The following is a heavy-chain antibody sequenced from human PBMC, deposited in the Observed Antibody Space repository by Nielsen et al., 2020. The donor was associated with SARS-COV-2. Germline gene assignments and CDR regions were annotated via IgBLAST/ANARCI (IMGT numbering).Heavy chain of an antibody. D-gene: IGHD2-2*03. Sequence: ASVKVSCKASGYTFTSYGISWVRQAPGQGLEWMGVINPSGGDTMYAQKLQGRVTMTRDTSTSTVYMELSSLRSEDTAVYYCARERVLAFGYYYHYGMDVWGQGTTVTVSS. CDR2: INPSGGDT. J-gene: IGHJ6*02. V-gene: IGHV1-46*01. CDR1: GYTFTSYG. CDR3: ARERVLAFGYYYHYGMDV.